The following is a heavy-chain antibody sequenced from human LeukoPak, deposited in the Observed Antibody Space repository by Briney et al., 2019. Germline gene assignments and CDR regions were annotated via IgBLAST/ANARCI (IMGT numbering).Heavy chain of an antibody. V-gene: IGHV4-59*11. J-gene: IGHJ6*03. CDR2: IYYSGST. CDR3: ARDTHGYYYYMDV. Sequence: SETLSLTCTVSGGSISSHYWSWIRQPPGKGLEWIGYIYYSGSTNYNPSLKSRVTISVDTSKNQFSLKLSSVTAADTAVYYCARDTHGYYYYMDVWGKGTTVTVSS. CDR1: GGSISSHY.